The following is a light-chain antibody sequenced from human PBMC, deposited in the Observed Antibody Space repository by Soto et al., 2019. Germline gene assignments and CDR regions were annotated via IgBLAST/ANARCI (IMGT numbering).Light chain of an antibody. J-gene: IGLJ1*01. CDR1: SRDIGAYNL. CDR2: EVR. V-gene: IGLV2-14*01. CDR3: SSYSLSTAYL. Sequence: QSVLTQPASVSGSPGQSITISCSGTSRDIGAYNLVSWYQQPPGKAPKLLIYEVRNRPSGISYRFSGSKSGTTASLTISSLLPEDEADYFCSSYSLSTAYLFGTGTKVTVL.